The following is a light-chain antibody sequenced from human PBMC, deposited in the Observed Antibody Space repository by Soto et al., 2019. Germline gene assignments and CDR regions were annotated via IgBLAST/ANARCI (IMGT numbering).Light chain of an antibody. Sequence: DIQMTQCPSTLSASVGDRVTITCWASQSISSWLAWYQQKPGKAPNLLIYKASSLESGVPSRFSGSGSGTEFTLTVSSLQPDDFATYYCQQYDSYPLTFGGGTKVEIK. CDR3: QQYDSYPLT. CDR1: QSISSW. J-gene: IGKJ4*01. V-gene: IGKV1-5*03. CDR2: KAS.